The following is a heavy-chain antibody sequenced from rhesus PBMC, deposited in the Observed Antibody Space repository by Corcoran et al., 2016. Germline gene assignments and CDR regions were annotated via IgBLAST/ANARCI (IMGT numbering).Heavy chain of an antibody. Sequence: QVQLQQWGEGLVKPSETLSLTCAVSGGSISGYYYCSWIRDPPGKGLDWFGYIYGNRASTNYNPSLKNRVTISKDTSKNQFSLKLSSVTAADTAVYYCARQRGSGWYWYFDLWGPGTPITISS. CDR3: ARQRGSGWYWYFDL. D-gene: IGHD6-31*01. V-gene: IGHV4-73*01. CDR2: IYGNRAST. CDR1: GGSISGYYY. J-gene: IGHJ2*01.